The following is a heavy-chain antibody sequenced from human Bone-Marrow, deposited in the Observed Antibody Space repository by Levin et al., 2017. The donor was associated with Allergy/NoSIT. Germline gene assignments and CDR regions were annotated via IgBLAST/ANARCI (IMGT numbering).Heavy chain of an antibody. J-gene: IGHJ4*02. CDR3: ARDHEVDFSMNY. V-gene: IGHV1-46*01. Sequence: ASVKVSCKASGYTFINFYIHWVRQAPGEGLEWMGRISPSDGTTTYAQRFEDRVTVTRDTSTSTVYMDLSSLRSEDTAMYYCARDHEVDFSMNYWGQGTLVTVSS. CDR2: ISPSDGTT. CDR1: GYTFINFY. D-gene: IGHD3/OR15-3a*01.